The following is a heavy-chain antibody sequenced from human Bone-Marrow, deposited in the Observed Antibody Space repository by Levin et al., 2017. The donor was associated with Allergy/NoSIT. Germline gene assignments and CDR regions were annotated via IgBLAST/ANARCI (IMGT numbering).Heavy chain of an antibody. CDR3: ARARDYVWGSYRPLLYYFDY. J-gene: IGHJ4*02. CDR2: IKQDGSEK. V-gene: IGHV3-7*01. D-gene: IGHD3-16*02. Sequence: GGSLRLSCAASGFTFSSYWMSWVRQAPGKGLEWVANIKQDGSEKYYVDSVKGRFTISRDNAKNSLYLQMNSLRAEDTAVYYCARARDYVWGSYRPLLYYFDYWGQGTLVTVSS. CDR1: GFTFSSYW.